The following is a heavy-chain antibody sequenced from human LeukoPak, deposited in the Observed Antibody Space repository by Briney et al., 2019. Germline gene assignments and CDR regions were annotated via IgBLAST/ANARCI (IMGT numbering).Heavy chain of an antibody. J-gene: IGHJ4*02. Sequence: SETLSLTCTVSGGSISSSSYYWGWIRQPPGKGLEWIGSIYYSESTYYNPSLKSRVTISVDTSKNQFSLKLSSVTAADTAVYYCARSITMVRGVITDFDYWGQGTLVTVSS. CDR1: GGSISSSSYY. CDR3: ARSITMVRGVITDFDY. CDR2: IYYSEST. V-gene: IGHV4-39*01. D-gene: IGHD3-10*01.